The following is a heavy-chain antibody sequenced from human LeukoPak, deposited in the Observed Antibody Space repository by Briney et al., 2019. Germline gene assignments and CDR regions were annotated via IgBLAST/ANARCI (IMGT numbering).Heavy chain of an antibody. D-gene: IGHD1-1*01. CDR3: ARDPALDGAFHI. J-gene: IGHJ3*02. Sequence: PGGSLRLSCAASGFTFSSYSMNWVRQAPGKGLEWVSSISSSSSYIYYADSVKGRFTISRDNAKNSLYLQMNSLRAEDTAVYYCARDPALDGAFHIWGQGTMVTVSS. V-gene: IGHV3-21*01. CDR1: GFTFSSYS. CDR2: ISSSSSYI.